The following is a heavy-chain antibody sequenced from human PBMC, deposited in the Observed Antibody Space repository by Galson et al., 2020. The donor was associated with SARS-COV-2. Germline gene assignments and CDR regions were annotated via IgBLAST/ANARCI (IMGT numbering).Heavy chain of an antibody. Sequence: GGSLRLSCEASGFIFDDYAMHWVRQAPGKGLEWVSSISWNSYYIAYADSVKGRFTISRDNGDNHLYLQMNSLRPEDTALYYCAKEQKIAGAPGGFDCWGQGALVTVSS. D-gene: IGHD1-26*01. CDR1: GFIFDDYA. V-gene: IGHV3-9*01. J-gene: IGHJ4*02. CDR3: AKEQKIAGAPGGFDC. CDR2: ISWNSYYI.